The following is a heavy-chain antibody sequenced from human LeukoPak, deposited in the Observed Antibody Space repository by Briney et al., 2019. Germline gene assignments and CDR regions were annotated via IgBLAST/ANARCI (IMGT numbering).Heavy chain of an antibody. D-gene: IGHD1-26*01. CDR1: GYSISSGYY. CDR2: IYHSGST. CDR3: AREVGGSYYGDY. V-gene: IGHV4-38-2*02. J-gene: IGHJ4*02. Sequence: ASETLSLTCTVSGYSISSGYYWGWIRQPPGKGLEWIGSIYHSGSTYYNPSLKSRVTISVDTSKNQFSLKLSSVTAADTAVYYCAREVGGSYYGDYWGQGTLVTVSS.